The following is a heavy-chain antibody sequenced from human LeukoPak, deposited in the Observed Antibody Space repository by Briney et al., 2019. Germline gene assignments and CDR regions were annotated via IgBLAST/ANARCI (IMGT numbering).Heavy chain of an antibody. V-gene: IGHV3-48*03. Sequence: GGSLRLSCAASGFTFSSYEMHWVLQAPGQGLEWVSYISSSGSTIYYADSVKGRFTISRDNAKNSLYLQMNSLRAEDTALYYCGYDDEGEVADYWGQGTLVTVSS. CDR2: ISSSGSTI. J-gene: IGHJ4*02. D-gene: IGHD5-12*01. CDR1: GFTFSSYE. CDR3: GYDDEGEVADY.